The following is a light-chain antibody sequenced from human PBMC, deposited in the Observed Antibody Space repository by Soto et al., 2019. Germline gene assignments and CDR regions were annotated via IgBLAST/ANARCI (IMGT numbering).Light chain of an antibody. CDR1: SSDVGGYNY. Sequence: QSVLTQPPSASGSPGQSVTISCTGTSSDVGGYNYVSWYQQHPGKAPKLMIYEVSKWPSGVPDRFSGSKSGNTASLTVSGLQAEDEADYCCSSYAGSNNLVFGTGTKVTVL. V-gene: IGLV2-8*01. J-gene: IGLJ1*01. CDR2: EVS. CDR3: SSYAGSNNLV.